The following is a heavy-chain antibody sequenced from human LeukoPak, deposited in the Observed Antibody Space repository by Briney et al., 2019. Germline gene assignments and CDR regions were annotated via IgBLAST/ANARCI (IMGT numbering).Heavy chain of an antibody. J-gene: IGHJ4*02. CDR3: ARVWGYSYYFDY. CDR1: GGPISSYY. CDR2: IYHSGTT. V-gene: IGHV4-59*01. D-gene: IGHD5-18*01. Sequence: PSETLSLTCTVSGGPISSYYWSWIRQPPGKGLEWIGYIYHSGTTSYNPSLKSRVTMSVDTSKNQFSLKLSSVTAADTAVYYCARVWGYSYYFDYWGQGTLVTVSS.